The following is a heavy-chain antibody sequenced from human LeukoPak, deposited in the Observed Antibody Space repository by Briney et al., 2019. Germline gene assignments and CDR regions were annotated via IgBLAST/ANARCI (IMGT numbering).Heavy chain of an antibody. CDR1: DVSIIIYC. Sequence: AQTLSLTWTLADVSIIIYCWNGIRQPPGKGLEWFGYISYIGTTNYSPSLKSRVTISVDKSKNQFSLKLSFVTATDTAVYYCASEQFWFGELWEGWGQGTVVTVS. CDR2: ISYIGTT. D-gene: IGHD3-10*01. J-gene: IGHJ4*02. CDR3: ASEQFWFGELWEG. V-gene: IGHV4-59*12.